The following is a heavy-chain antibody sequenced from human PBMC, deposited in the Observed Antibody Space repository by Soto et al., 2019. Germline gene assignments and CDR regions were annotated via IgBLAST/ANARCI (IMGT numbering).Heavy chain of an antibody. D-gene: IGHD3-3*01. CDR1: GFTFSSYG. CDR3: AKGRLRFCDWLAFHGMDG. Sequence: QVQLVESGGGGVQPGRSLRLSCAASGFTFSSYGMHWVRQAPGKGLEWGAVISYDGRNKYYADSAKVRFTISRDNSKNTQYLQMTSLRAGDTAVYYCAKGRLRFCDWLAFHGMDGWGQGAPVTVSS. CDR2: ISYDGRNK. J-gene: IGHJ6*02. V-gene: IGHV3-30*18.